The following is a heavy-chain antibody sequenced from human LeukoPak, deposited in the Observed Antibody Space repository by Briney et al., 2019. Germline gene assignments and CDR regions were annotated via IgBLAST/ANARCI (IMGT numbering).Heavy chain of an antibody. CDR2: INWNGGST. Sequence: SGGSLRLSCAASGFTFDDYGMSWVRQAPGKGLEWVSGINWNGGSTGYADSVKGRFTISRDNAKNSLYLQMNSLRAEDTALYHCARRIGGYYYYYMDVWGKGTTVTISS. J-gene: IGHJ6*03. V-gene: IGHV3-20*01. CDR3: ARRIGGYYYYYMDV. CDR1: GFTFDDYG.